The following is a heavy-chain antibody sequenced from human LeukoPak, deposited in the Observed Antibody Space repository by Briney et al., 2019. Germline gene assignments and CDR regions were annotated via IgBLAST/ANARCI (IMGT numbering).Heavy chain of an antibody. CDR2: INHSGST. Sequence: SETLSLTCAVYGGSFSDYYWSWIRQPPGEGLEWIGEINHSGSTNYNPSLKSRVTMSVDTSKNQFSLRLSSVTAADTAVYYCARLRVLGYCSGGSCYSQYYFDYWGQGTLVTVSS. D-gene: IGHD2-15*01. CDR1: GGSFSDYY. V-gene: IGHV4-34*01. CDR3: ARLRVLGYCSGGSCYSQYYFDY. J-gene: IGHJ4*02.